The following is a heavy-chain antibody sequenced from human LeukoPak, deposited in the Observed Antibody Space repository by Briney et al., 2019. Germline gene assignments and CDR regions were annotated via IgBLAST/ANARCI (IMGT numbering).Heavy chain of an antibody. CDR2: IYYSGST. D-gene: IGHD6-6*01. CDR3: SRLPSSSSPFGY. V-gene: IGHV4-59*01. CDR1: CGSMNIYS. J-gene: IGHJ4*02. Sequence: PSETLSLTCTVSCGSMNIYSWSWIRQPPGKGLEWIGYIYYSGSTNYNPSLKSRVTISVDTSKNQFSLKLSSVTAADTAVYYCSRLPSSSSPFGYWGQGTLVTVSS.